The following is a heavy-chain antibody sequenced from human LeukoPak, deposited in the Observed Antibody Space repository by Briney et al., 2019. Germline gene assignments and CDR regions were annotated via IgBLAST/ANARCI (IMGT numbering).Heavy chain of an antibody. CDR1: GFTFSSYA. V-gene: IGHV3-30*04. CDR2: ISYDGSNK. CDR3: ARVWFGAPYYYYGMDV. J-gene: IGHJ6*02. Sequence: RPGGSLRLSCAASGFTFSSYAMHWVRQAPGKGLEWVAVISYDGSNKYYADSVKGRFTISRDNSKNMLYLQMNSLRAEDTAVYYCARVWFGAPYYYYGMDVWGQGTTVTVSS. D-gene: IGHD3-10*01.